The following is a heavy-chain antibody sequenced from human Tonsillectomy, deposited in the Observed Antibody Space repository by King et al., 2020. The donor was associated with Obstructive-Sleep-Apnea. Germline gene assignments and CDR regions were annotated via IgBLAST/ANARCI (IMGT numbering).Heavy chain of an antibody. J-gene: IGHJ3*02. D-gene: IGHD3-10*01. CDR3: AKPWVYGSGKDTFDI. CDR1: GLTFRSYI. Sequence: QLVQSGGGLVQPGGSLRLSCAASGLTFRSYIMSWVRQAPGKGLEWGSAIMGTGDITYYADSIKGRFTISRDNSKNTLYLQSNSLRAEDTAVYYCAKPWVYGSGKDTFDIWGQGTMVTVSS. CDR2: IMGTGDIT. V-gene: IGHV3-23*04.